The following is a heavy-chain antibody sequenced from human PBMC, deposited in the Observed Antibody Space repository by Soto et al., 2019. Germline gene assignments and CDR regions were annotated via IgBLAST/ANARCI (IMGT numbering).Heavy chain of an antibody. V-gene: IGHV4-31*03. CDR3: ARVSSEDSSGYHYWYFDL. Sequence: QVQLQESGPGLVKPSQTLSLTCTVSGGSISSGGYYWSWIRQHPGTGLEWIVYIYYSGSTSYNPSLKSRVTISVDTCKNQFSLKLSSVTAADTAVYYCARVSSEDSSGYHYWYFDLWGRGTLVSVSS. CDR1: GGSISSGGYY. J-gene: IGHJ2*01. CDR2: IYYSGST. D-gene: IGHD3-22*01.